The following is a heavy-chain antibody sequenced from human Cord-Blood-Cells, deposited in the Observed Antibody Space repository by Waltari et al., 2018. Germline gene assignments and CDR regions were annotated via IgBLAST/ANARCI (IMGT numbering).Heavy chain of an antibody. CDR1: GYTLTELS. CDR2: FEREDGET. Sequence: QVQLVQSGAEVKKPGASVKVSCKVSGYTLTELSMHWVRQAPGKGLEWMGGFEREDGETIYEQKFQGRVTMTEDTSTDTAYMELSSLRSEDTAVYYCATDRITFGGVIGWFDYWGQGTLVTVSS. V-gene: IGHV1-24*01. J-gene: IGHJ4*02. D-gene: IGHD3-16*02. CDR3: ATDRITFGGVIGWFDY.